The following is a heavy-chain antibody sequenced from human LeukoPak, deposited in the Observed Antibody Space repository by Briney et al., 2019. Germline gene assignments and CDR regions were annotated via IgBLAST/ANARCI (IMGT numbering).Heavy chain of an antibody. CDR2: IYRGDST. D-gene: IGHD7-27*01. J-gene: IGHJ4*02. V-gene: IGHV3-66*01. Sequence: PGGCLRLSCAAPGFTVSSNYMTWVRQAPGKGLEWGSVIYRGDSTYYADSVTGRFTISRDNSKSTRYLQMNSLRAEDTAVYYCATGPPGDDYWGQGTLVTVSS. CDR3: ATGPPGDDY. CDR1: GFTVSSNY.